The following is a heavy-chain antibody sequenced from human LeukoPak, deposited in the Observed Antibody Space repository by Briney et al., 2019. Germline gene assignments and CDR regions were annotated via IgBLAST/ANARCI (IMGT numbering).Heavy chain of an antibody. CDR2: MYSGGST. V-gene: IGHV3-66*01. Sequence: PGGPLRLSCAASGFTVSSNYMNWVRQAPGKGLEWVSVMYSGGSTFYGDSVKGRFTISRDNSMNTLYLQMNSLRVDDTAVYYCAREQVVVGRGYYGMDVWGQGTTATVSS. CDR1: GFTVSSNY. CDR3: AREQVVVGRGYYGMDV. D-gene: IGHD2-2*01. J-gene: IGHJ6*02.